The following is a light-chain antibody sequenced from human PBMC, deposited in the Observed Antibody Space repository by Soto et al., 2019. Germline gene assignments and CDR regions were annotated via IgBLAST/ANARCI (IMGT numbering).Light chain of an antibody. J-gene: IGKJ4*01. V-gene: IGKV3-20*01. CDR3: QRYGSSPLT. Sequence: EIVMTQSPATLSVSPGERATLSCRASQSVGSNHLAWYQQKPGQAPRLLIYGASTRASGIPDRFSGSGSGTDFTLTISRLEPEDLAVYYCQRYGSSPLTFGGGTKVDIK. CDR1: QSVGSNH. CDR2: GAS.